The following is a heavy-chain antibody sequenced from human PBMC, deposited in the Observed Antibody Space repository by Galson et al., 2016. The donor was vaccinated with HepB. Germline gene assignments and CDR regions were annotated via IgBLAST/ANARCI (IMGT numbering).Heavy chain of an antibody. J-gene: IGHJ4*02. CDR2: INPYSGGT. CDR1: GYTFTGYY. V-gene: IGHV1-2*04. D-gene: IGHD3-9*01. Sequence: SCKASGYTFTGYYMHWVRQAPGQGLEWMGWINPYSGGTNYAQKFQGWVTLTRDTSISTTYMELSRLRSDDTAVYYCAREDILTGGLPFDYWGQGTLVTVSS. CDR3: AREDILTGGLPFDY.